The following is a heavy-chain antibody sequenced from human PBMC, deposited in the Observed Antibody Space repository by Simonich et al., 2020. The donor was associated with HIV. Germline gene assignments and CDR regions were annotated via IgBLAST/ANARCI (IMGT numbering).Heavy chain of an antibody. Sequence: QAQLVQSGAEVKNPGASVKVSCKASGYTFTDNPMHWVRQAPGQGLEWMGWRNPNRGGTEYAQKFKGRVTMTRDTSMSTAYMELSRLRTDDTAVYFCAREGAMLDDAFDIWGQGTMVTVSS. CDR2: RNPNRGGT. CDR1: GYTFTDNP. CDR3: AREGAMLDDAFDI. D-gene: IGHD1-1*01. V-gene: IGHV1-2*02. J-gene: IGHJ3*02.